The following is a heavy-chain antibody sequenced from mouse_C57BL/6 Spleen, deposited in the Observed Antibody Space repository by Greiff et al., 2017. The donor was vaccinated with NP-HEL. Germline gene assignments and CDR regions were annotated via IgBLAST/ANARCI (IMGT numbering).Heavy chain of an antibody. CDR3: ARAHYYGSSYEWYFDV. J-gene: IGHJ1*03. CDR1: GYTFTDYY. Sequence: EVQLQQSGPVLVKPGASVKMSCKASGYTFTDYYMNWVKQSHGKSLEWIGVINPYNGGTSYNQKFKGKATLTVDKSSSTAYMELNSLTSEDSAVYYCARAHYYGSSYEWYFDVWGTGTTVTVSS. CDR2: INPYNGGT. D-gene: IGHD1-1*01. V-gene: IGHV1-19*01.